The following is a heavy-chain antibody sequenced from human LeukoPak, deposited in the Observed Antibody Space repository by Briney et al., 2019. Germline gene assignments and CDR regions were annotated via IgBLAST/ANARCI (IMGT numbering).Heavy chain of an antibody. CDR3: AKARVNSGSYQDY. Sequence: SETLSLTCAVYGGSFSGYYWSWIRQPPGKGLEWIGEINHSGSTNYNPSLKSRVTISVDTSKNQFSLKLSSVTAADTAVYYCAKARVNSGSYQDYWGQGTLVTVSS. J-gene: IGHJ4*02. CDR1: GGSFSGYY. CDR2: INHSGST. D-gene: IGHD1-26*01. V-gene: IGHV4-34*01.